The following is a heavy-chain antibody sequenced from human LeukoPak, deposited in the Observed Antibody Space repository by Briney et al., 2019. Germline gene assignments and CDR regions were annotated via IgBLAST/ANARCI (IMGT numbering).Heavy chain of an antibody. J-gene: IGHJ6*02. CDR3: ARIHYYDSSGYSWGAGMDV. Sequence: SETLSLTCAVSGGSISSSNWWSWVRPPPGKGLEWIGEIYHSGSTNYNPSLKSRVTISVDKSKNQFSLKLSSVTAADTAVYYCARIHYYDSSGYSWGAGMDVWGQGTTVTVSS. V-gene: IGHV4-4*02. CDR1: GGSISSSNW. CDR2: IYHSGST. D-gene: IGHD3-22*01.